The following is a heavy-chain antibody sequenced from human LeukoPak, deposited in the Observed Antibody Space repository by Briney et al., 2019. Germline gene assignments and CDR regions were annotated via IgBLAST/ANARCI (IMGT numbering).Heavy chain of an antibody. D-gene: IGHD3-16*02. CDR3: ARVSYRDYYFDY. Sequence: SETLSLTCAVYGGSFSGYYWSWIRQPPGKGLEWIGEINHSGSTNYNPSLKSRVTISVDTSKNQFSLKLSSVTAADTAVYYCARVSYRDYYFDYWGQGTLVTVSS. J-gene: IGHJ4*02. CDR1: GGSFSGYY. V-gene: IGHV4-34*01. CDR2: INHSGST.